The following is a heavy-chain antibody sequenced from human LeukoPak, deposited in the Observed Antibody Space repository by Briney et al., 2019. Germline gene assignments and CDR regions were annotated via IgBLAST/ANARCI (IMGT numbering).Heavy chain of an antibody. CDR2: IIPILGIA. V-gene: IGHV1-69*04. CDR1: GGTFSSYA. Sequence: GASVKVSCKASGGTFSSYAISWVRQSPGQGLEWMGRIIPILGIANYAQKFQGRVTITADKSTSTAYMELSSLRSEDTAVYYCARTATYYYDSSGSAGAFDIWGQGTMVTVSS. CDR3: ARTATYYYDSSGSAGAFDI. J-gene: IGHJ3*02. D-gene: IGHD3-22*01.